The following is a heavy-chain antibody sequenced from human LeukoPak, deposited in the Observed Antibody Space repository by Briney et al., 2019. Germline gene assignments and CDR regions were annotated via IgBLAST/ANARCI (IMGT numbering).Heavy chain of an antibody. D-gene: IGHD1-26*01. V-gene: IGHV1-8*01. CDR1: GYTFTSYD. CDR2: MSPKRVNT. Sequence: ASVKVCCKASGYTFTSYDINWVRQATGQGLGWMGWMSPKRVNTGYAQKVQGTVNITRNTSISTAYMELGSMSSEDPAVYYCASRRWDDDRGLEDDYWGQGTLVTVSS. CDR3: ASRRWDDDRGLEDDY. J-gene: IGHJ4*02.